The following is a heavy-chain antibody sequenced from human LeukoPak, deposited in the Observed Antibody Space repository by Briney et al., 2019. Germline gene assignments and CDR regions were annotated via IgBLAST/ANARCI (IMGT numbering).Heavy chain of an antibody. CDR3: AKSLRSCWYYFDY. V-gene: IGHV3-23*01. CDR1: GFTFSSYA. J-gene: IGHJ4*02. D-gene: IGHD6-19*01. Sequence: RASLRLSCAASGFTFSSYAMSWVRQAPGEGLEWVSAISGRGGSTYYADSVKGRFTISRDNSKNTLYLQMNSLRAEDTAVYYCAKSLRSCWYYFDYWGQGTLVTVSS. CDR2: ISGRGGST.